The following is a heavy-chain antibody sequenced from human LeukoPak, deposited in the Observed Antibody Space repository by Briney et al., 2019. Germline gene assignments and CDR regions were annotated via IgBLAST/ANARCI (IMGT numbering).Heavy chain of an antibody. CDR1: GFTFSNYG. J-gene: IGHJ6*02. Sequence: GGSLRLSCAAAGFTFSNYGMTWVRQAPGKGLEWVSGISGSGGSTNYADSVKGRFTISRDSSKNTLYLQMNSLRAEDTAVYYCAKPPAPYYYYGMDVWGQGTTVTVSS. CDR2: ISGSGGST. CDR3: AKPPAPYYYYGMDV. V-gene: IGHV3-23*01. D-gene: IGHD2-2*01.